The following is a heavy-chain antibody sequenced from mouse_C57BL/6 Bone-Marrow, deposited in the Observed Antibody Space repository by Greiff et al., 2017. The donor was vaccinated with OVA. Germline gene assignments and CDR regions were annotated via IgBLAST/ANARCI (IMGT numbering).Heavy chain of an antibody. CDR1: GYSITSGYY. CDR3: ARIYDGYYVDY. V-gene: IGHV3-6*01. Sequence: EVQLQQSGPGLVKPSQSLSLTCSVTGYSITSGYYWNWIRQFPGNKLEWMGYISYDGSNNYNPSLKNRISITRDTSKNQFFLKLNSVTTEDTATYYCARIYDGYYVDYWGQGTTLTVSS. J-gene: IGHJ2*01. D-gene: IGHD2-3*01. CDR2: ISYDGSN.